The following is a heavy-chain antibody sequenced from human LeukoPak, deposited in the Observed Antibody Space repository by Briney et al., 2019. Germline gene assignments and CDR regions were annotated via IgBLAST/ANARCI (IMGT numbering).Heavy chain of an antibody. V-gene: IGHV1-18*04. Sequence: ASVKVSCKASGYTFTGYYMHWVRQAPGQGLEWMGWISAYNGNTNYAQKLQGRVTMTTDTSTSTAYMELRSLRSDDTAVYYCARVRRSSSWYYRSVANWFDPWGQGTLVTVSS. CDR3: ARVRRSSSWYYRSVANWFDP. D-gene: IGHD6-13*01. J-gene: IGHJ5*02. CDR1: GYTFTGYY. CDR2: ISAYNGNT.